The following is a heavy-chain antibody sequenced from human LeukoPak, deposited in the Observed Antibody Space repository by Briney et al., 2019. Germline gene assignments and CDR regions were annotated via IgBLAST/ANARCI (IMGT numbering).Heavy chain of an antibody. D-gene: IGHD3-10*01. CDR3: ARGVALGEQSFDY. Sequence: ASVTVSCKASGYTFTSYAMHWVRQAPGQRLEWMVWINAGNGNTKYSQKFQGRVTITRDTSASTAYMELSSLRSEDTAVYYCARGVALGEQSFDYWGQGTLVTVSS. CDR2: INAGNGNT. CDR1: GYTFTSYA. J-gene: IGHJ4*02. V-gene: IGHV1-3*01.